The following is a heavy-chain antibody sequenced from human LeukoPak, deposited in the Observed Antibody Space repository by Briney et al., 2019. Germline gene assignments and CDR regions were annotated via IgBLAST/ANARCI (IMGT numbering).Heavy chain of an antibody. Sequence: GGSLRLSCAASGFTFSSYSMNWVRQAPGKGLEWVSSISSSSSHIYYADSVKGRFTISRDNAKNSLYLQMNSLRAEDTAVYYCARDGSLYSSGWSVSWGQGTLVTVSS. J-gene: IGHJ4*02. CDR1: GFTFSSYS. D-gene: IGHD6-19*01. CDR3: ARDGSLYSSGWSVS. V-gene: IGHV3-21*01. CDR2: ISSSSSHI.